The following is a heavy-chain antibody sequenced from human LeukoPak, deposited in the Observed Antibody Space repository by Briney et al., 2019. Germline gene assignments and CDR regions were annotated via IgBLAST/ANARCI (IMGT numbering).Heavy chain of an antibody. D-gene: IGHD1-26*01. V-gene: IGHV4-30-2*03. CDR2: IYHSGST. CDR1: GGSISSGGYY. CDR3: ARHVLDSGSYIH. J-gene: IGHJ4*02. Sequence: SETLSLTCTVSGGSISSGGYYWSWIRQPPGKGLEWIGYIYHSGSTYYNPSLKSRVTISVDTSKNQFSLKLSSVTAADTAVYYCARHVLDSGSYIHWGQGTLVTVSS.